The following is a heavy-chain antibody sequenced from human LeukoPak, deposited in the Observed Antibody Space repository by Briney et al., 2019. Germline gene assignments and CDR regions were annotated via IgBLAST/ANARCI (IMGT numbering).Heavy chain of an antibody. J-gene: IGHJ5*02. CDR3: ARDRRYSSSWQKNWFDP. D-gene: IGHD6-13*01. CDR1: GYTFTSYG. Sequence: GASVNVSCTPSGYTFTSYGISWVRQAPGQGLGWMGWNSAYNGNTNYAQKLQGRVTMTTDTSTSTDYMELRSLRSDDTAVYYCARDRRYSSSWQKNWFDPWGQGTLVTVSS. V-gene: IGHV1-18*01. CDR2: NSAYNGNT.